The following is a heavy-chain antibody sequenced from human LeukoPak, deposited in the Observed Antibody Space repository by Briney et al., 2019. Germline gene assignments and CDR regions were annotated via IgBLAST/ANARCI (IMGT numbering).Heavy chain of an antibody. CDR3: ASVSSSSTNYFDS. CDR2: ISSGSTYT. V-gene: IGHV3-11*06. D-gene: IGHD6-19*01. Sequence: GGSLRLSCAASGFAFSDYYMTWIRQAPGKGLEWVSYISSGSTYTNYGDAVKGRFIISRDNAKNSLYLQMNSLRAEDTAVYYCASVSSSSTNYFDSWGQGTLVTVSS. J-gene: IGHJ4*02. CDR1: GFAFSDYY.